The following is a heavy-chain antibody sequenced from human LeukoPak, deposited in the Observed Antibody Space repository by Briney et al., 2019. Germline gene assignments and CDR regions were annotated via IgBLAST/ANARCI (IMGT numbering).Heavy chain of an antibody. CDR2: ISYDGSNK. D-gene: IGHD4-17*01. CDR3: ASSTSGYGDHDDHAFDI. Sequence: GGSLRLSCAASGFTFSSYAMHWVRQAPGKGLEWVAVISYDGSNKYYADSVKGRFTISRDNSKNTLYLQMNSLRAEDTAVYYCASSTSGYGDHDDHAFDIWGQGTMVTVSS. J-gene: IGHJ3*02. CDR1: GFTFSSYA. V-gene: IGHV3-30-3*01.